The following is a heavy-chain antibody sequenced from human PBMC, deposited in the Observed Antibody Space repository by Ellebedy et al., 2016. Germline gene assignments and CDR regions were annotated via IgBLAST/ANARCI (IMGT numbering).Heavy chain of an antibody. CDR2: IHPGDSDT. CDR1: EYSFTSFY. J-gene: IGHJ3*02. D-gene: IGHD1-1*01. Sequence: GESLKISXQGSEYSFTSFYIGWVRQIPGKGLEWMGIIHPGDSDTRYNPSFQGQVTISADKSIRTAYLQWSSLKASDTATYFCARERAVGNTFDIWGQGTMLIVSS. V-gene: IGHV5-51*01. CDR3: ARERAVGNTFDI.